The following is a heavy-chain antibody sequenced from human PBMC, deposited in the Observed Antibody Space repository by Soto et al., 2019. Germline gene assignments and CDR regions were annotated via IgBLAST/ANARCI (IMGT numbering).Heavy chain of an antibody. CDR3: ARGVREMATKAWFDP. CDR1: GYTFTSYG. J-gene: IGHJ5*02. V-gene: IGHV1-18*01. Sequence: ASVKVSCKASGYTFTSYGISWVRQAPGQGLEWMGWISAYNGNTNYAQKLQGRVTMTTDTSTSTAYMELSSLRSEDTAVYYCARGVREMATKAWFDPWGQGTLVTVSS. CDR2: ISAYNGNT. D-gene: IGHD6-6*01.